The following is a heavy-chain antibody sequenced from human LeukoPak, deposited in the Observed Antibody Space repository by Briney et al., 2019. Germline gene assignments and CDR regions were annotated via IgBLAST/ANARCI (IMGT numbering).Heavy chain of an antibody. V-gene: IGHV1-46*01. Sequence: SVTLTCKATRYSFISYYMQYLRQPPVHEKEWMGIINPSGGSTSYAQKFQGRVTMTRDMSTSTVYMELSSLRSEDTAVYYCARDYYDSSGYLDYWGQGTLVTVSS. CDR3: ARDYYDSSGYLDY. D-gene: IGHD3-22*01. CDR1: RYSFISYY. J-gene: IGHJ4*02. CDR2: INPSGGST.